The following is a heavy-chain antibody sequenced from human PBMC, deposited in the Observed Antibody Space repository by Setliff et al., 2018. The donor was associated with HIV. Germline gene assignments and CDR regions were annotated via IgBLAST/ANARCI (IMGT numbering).Heavy chain of an antibody. D-gene: IGHD6-19*01. J-gene: IGHJ3*01. CDR1: GFNFDLYA. Sequence: PGGSLRLSCEASGFNFDLYAFHWVRQAPGKGLEWVANIKYDGSYKQYVDSVKGRFTISRDDAKNLLYLQMNSLRAEDTSVYYCARDHTDGWYHGEHAAFDLWGQGTVVT. CDR2: IKYDGSYK. V-gene: IGHV3-7*01. CDR3: ARDHTDGWYHGEHAAFDL.